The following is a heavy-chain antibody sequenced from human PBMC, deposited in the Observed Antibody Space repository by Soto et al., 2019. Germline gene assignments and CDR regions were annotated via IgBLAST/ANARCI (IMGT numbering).Heavy chain of an antibody. J-gene: IGHJ4*02. CDR1: GYTFTGYY. CDR3: ARDPNYYDSPISGY. D-gene: IGHD3-22*01. Sequence: QVQLVQSGAEVKKPGASVKVSCKASGYTFTGYYIHWVRQAPGQGLEWMGWINPNSGCTNYAQKFQGRVTMTRDTSISTAYMELSRLRSDDTAVYYCARDPNYYDSPISGYWGQGTLVTVSS. CDR2: INPNSGCT. V-gene: IGHV1-2*02.